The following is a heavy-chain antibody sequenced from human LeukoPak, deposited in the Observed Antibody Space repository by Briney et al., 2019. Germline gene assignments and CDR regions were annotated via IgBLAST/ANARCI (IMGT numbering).Heavy chain of an antibody. J-gene: IGHJ4*02. D-gene: IGHD5-24*01. CDR3: ARLSRPDGYSYNYHDY. V-gene: IGHV4-59*01. CDR1: GGSITNYY. Sequence: SETLSLTCSVSGGSITNYYWSWIRQPPGKEPEWIGYVYYSGSTTYSPSLKSRVTISVDTSKNQFSLKLSSVTAADTAVYYCARLSRPDGYSYNYHDYWGQGTLVTVSS. CDR2: VYYSGST.